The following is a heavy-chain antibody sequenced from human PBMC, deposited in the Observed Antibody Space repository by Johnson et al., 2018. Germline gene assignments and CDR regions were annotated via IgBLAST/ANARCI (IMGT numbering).Heavy chain of an antibody. D-gene: IGHD3-22*01. CDR2: ISYDGSNK. CDR1: GFTFSSYA. CDR3: AKVAYDSSGFYSYPAFDI. V-gene: IGHV3-30-3*01. Sequence: QVQLVESGGGVVQPGRSLRLSCAASGFTFSSYAMHWVRQAPGKGLEWVAVISYDGSNKYYADSVKGRFTISRDNSKNTLYLQMNSLRAEDTAVYYCAKVAYDSSGFYSYPAFDIWGQGTMVTVSS. J-gene: IGHJ3*02.